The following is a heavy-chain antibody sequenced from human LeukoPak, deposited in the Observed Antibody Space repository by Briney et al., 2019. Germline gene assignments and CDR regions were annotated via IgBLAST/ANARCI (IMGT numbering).Heavy chain of an antibody. V-gene: IGHV3-11*06. CDR3: ARFELDSGGYASNFDS. CDR1: GFTFSDYY. CDR2: ISGSSSHT. D-gene: IGHD3-22*01. J-gene: IGHJ4*02. Sequence: GGSLRLSCVVSGFTFSDYYVNWIRQAPGKGLEWLSYISGSSSHTLYADSVKGRFTISRDNTKNSLYLQMNTLRAEDTAVYYCARFELDSGGYASNFDSWGQGTLVTVSS.